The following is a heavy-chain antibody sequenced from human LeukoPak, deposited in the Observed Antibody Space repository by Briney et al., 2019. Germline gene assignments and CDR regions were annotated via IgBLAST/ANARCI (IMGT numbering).Heavy chain of an antibody. V-gene: IGHV4-31*11. CDR3: ARAILTASGSVWYFDL. D-gene: IGHD3-3*01. CDR1: VGSISSGRYW. J-gene: IGHJ2*01. CDR2: VYNSGST. Sequence: SETLSLTCAVSVGSISSGRYWRSWIRQHPGKGLEWIGYVYNSGSTYYSASLRSRLSMAVDTSKNQFSLNLRSVTAAATAVYFCARAILTASGSVWYFDLWGRGTLVTVYS.